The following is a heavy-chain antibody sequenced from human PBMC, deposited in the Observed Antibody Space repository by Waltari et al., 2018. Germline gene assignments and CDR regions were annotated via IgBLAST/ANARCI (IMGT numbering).Heavy chain of an antibody. CDR2: INPSGGST. CDR1: GYTFTSYY. CDR3: ARDLFNGAVAGRGAAWDAFDI. V-gene: IGHV1-46*01. D-gene: IGHD6-19*01. Sequence: QVQLVQSGAEVKKPGASVKVSCKASGYTFTSYYMHWVRQAPGQGLEWMGIINPSGGSTSYEQKFQGRVTMTRDTSTSTVYMELSSLRSEDTAVYYCARDLFNGAVAGRGAAWDAFDIWGQGTMVTVSS. J-gene: IGHJ3*02.